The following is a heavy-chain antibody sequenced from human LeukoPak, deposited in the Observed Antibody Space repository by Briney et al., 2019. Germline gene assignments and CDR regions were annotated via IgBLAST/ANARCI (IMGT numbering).Heavy chain of an antibody. J-gene: IGHJ4*02. CDR3: ATSTGGYSDLYFHY. Sequence: ASVKVSCKASGYTFTAYGISWVRQARGQGLEWMGWISGYNGDTKYAQRFEGRVTMTTDTSTTTAFMDLRSLRSDDTAVYFCATSTGGYSDLYFHYWGQGTLVSVSS. V-gene: IGHV1-18*01. D-gene: IGHD3-22*01. CDR1: GYTFTAYG. CDR2: ISGYNGDT.